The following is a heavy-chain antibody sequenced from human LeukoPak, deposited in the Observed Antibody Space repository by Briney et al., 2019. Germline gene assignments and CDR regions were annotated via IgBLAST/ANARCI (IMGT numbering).Heavy chain of an antibody. J-gene: IGHJ4*02. V-gene: IGHV3-30*18. Sequence: GRPLRLSCAASGFTFSSYGMHWVRQAPGKGLEWVAVISYDGSNKYYADSVKGRFTISRDNSKNTLYLQMNSLRAEDTAVYYCAKGPYSSGWYYFDYWGQGTLVTVSS. CDR1: GFTFSSYG. CDR3: AKGPYSSGWYYFDY. D-gene: IGHD6-19*01. CDR2: ISYDGSNK.